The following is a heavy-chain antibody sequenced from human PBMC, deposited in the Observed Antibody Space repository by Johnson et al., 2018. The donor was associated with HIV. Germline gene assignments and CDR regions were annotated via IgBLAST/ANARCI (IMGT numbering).Heavy chain of an antibody. CDR1: GFTLNSYG. CDR3: AKGSGWYSAFDI. CDR2: IRYDGSNT. V-gene: IGHV3-30*02. J-gene: IGHJ3*02. Sequence: QVQLVESGGGVVQPGGSLRLSCAASGFTLNSYGMHWVRQAPGKGLEWVAFIRYDGSNTYYGDSMKGRLTISRDNSKNTLFLQMNSLRAEYTAVYYCAKGSGWYSAFDIWGQGTMVTVSS. D-gene: IGHD6-19*01.